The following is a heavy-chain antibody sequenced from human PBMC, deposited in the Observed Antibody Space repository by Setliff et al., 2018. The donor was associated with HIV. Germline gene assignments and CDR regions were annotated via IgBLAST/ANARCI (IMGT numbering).Heavy chain of an antibody. Sequence: SETLSLTCTVSGGSIRSFFWTWIRQPPGKGLEWIGYIYYSGTTNYNPSLRSRVTISVDTSKNQFSLKLSSVTAADTAVYYCARLQDSSGYYRYWGQGTLVTVSS. V-gene: IGHV4-59*08. CDR1: GGSIRSFF. CDR3: ARLQDSSGYYRY. J-gene: IGHJ4*02. CDR2: IYYSGTT. D-gene: IGHD3-22*01.